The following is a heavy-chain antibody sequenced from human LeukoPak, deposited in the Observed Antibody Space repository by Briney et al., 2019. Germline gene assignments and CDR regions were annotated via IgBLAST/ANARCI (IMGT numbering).Heavy chain of an antibody. V-gene: IGHV1-18*01. Sequence: ASVKVSCKASGYTFTSYGISWVRQAPGQGLEWMGWISAYNGNTNYAQKLQGRVTMTTDTSTSTAYMELRSLRSDDTAVYYCATDRADYDFGSGDFDYWGQGTLVTVSS. CDR1: GYTFTSYG. CDR3: ATDRADYDFGSGDFDY. CDR2: ISAYNGNT. J-gene: IGHJ4*02. D-gene: IGHD3-3*01.